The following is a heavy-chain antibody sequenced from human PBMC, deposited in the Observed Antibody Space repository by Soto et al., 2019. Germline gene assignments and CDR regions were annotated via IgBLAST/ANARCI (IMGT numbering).Heavy chain of an antibody. J-gene: IGHJ6*02. Sequence: GESLKISCKGSGYSFTSYWIGWVRQMPGKGLARMGIIYPGDSDTRYSPSFQGQVTISADKSISTAYLQWSTLNASDNAMYYCARSIRVCRGASCYLGHYYYDVIDIWRQGTTVTVYS. V-gene: IGHV5-51*01. CDR2: IYPGDSDT. D-gene: IGHD2-15*01. CDR1: GYSFTSYW. CDR3: ARSIRVCRGASCYLGHYYYDVIDI.